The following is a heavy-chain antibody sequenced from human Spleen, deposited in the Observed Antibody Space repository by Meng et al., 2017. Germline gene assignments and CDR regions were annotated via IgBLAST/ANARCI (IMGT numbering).Heavy chain of an antibody. CDR2: LNPNNGNT. V-gene: IGHV1-8*01. J-gene: IGHJ4*02. CDR1: GYTFTSLE. CDR3: TRAPRDWCIDY. Sequence: HVQLVQSKDEEKKPGASVKVACKASGYTFTSLEINWVRQNTGQGLELMRWLNPNNGNTGYAQKFMGRVSMTRNAPINTAYMELSSLRSDDTAVYFCTRAPRDWCIDYWGQGTLVTVSS. D-gene: IGHD3/OR15-3a*01.